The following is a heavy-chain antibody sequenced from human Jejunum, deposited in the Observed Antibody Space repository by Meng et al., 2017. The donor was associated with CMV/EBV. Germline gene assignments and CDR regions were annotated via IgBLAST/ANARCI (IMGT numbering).Heavy chain of an antibody. CDR2: ISHSGTT. D-gene: IGHD2-8*02. J-gene: IGHJ4*02. CDR3: ARSSGYWSLDY. CDR1: GGSISIHYY. Sequence: AVAGGSISIHYYWSWVRQPPGKGLEWIGEISHSGTTKYTPSLKSRVTISMDRTNNHFSLRVTSVTAADTGVYFCARSSGYWSLDYWGQGTLVTVSS. V-gene: IGHV4-4*01.